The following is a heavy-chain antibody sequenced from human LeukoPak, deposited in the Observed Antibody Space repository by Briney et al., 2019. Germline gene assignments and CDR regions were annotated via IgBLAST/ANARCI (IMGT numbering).Heavy chain of an antibody. CDR3: ARRIPAAMSPIDY. D-gene: IGHD2-2*01. Sequence: ASVKVSCKASGGTFSSYAISWVRQAPGQGLEWMGGIIPNSGGTNYAQKFQGRVTMTRDTSISTAYMELSRLRSDDTAVYYCARRIPAAMSPIDYWGQGTLVTVSS. CDR1: GGTFSSYA. CDR2: IIPNSGGT. V-gene: IGHV1-2*02. J-gene: IGHJ4*02.